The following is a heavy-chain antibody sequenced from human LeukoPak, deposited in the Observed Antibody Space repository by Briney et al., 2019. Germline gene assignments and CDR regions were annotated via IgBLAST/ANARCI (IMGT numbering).Heavy chain of an antibody. CDR2: INPNSGGT. CDR3: ARDRSDSYDYVLLDN. CDR1: GYTFTGYY. Sequence: ASVKVSCKASGYTFTGYYMHWVRQAPGQGLEWMGWINPNSGGTNYAQKLQGRVTMTTDTSTSTAYMELRSLRSDDTAVFYCARDRSDSYDYVLLDNWGQGTLVTVSS. D-gene: IGHD3-16*01. J-gene: IGHJ4*02. V-gene: IGHV1-2*02.